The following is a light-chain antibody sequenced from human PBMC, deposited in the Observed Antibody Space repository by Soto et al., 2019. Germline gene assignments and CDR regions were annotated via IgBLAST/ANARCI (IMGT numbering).Light chain of an antibody. J-gene: IGKJ1*01. CDR2: KAS. CDR3: QQYSSYPWP. Sequence: DIQMTQSPSTLSASVGDRVTITCRASQTISTWLAWYQQKPGKAPKLLIYKASSLETGVPSRFSGSGSGTEFTLTISSLQPDDFATYYCQQYSSYPWPFGLGTKVEIK. V-gene: IGKV1-5*03. CDR1: QTISTW.